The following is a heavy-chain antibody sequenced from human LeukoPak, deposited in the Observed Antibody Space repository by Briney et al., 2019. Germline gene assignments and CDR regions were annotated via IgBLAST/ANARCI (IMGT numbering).Heavy chain of an antibody. CDR2: INPNNGGT. CDR3: ARVSSSRYYYYGMDV. V-gene: IGHV1-2*02. J-gene: IGHJ6*02. D-gene: IGHD6-13*01. Sequence: GASVKVSCKASGYTFTGYYMHWVRQAPGQGLEWMGWINPNNGGTNYAQKFQGRVTMTRDTSISTAYMELSRLRSDDTAVYYCARVSSSRYYYYGMDVWGQGTTVTVSS. CDR1: GYTFTGYY.